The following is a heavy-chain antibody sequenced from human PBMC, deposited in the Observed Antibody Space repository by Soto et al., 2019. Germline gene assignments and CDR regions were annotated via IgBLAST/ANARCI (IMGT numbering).Heavy chain of an antibody. Sequence: GGSLRLSCAASGFIFSNFGMHWFRQAPSKGLEWVAVIWYDGSNEYYADSVKGRFTISKDNSKNTLYLQMNSLRAEDTAVYYCARDDIPGIAVAKYGMDVWGQGTTVTVSS. CDR3: ARDDIPGIAVAKYGMDV. V-gene: IGHV3-33*01. CDR2: IWYDGSNE. D-gene: IGHD6-19*01. J-gene: IGHJ6*02. CDR1: GFIFSNFG.